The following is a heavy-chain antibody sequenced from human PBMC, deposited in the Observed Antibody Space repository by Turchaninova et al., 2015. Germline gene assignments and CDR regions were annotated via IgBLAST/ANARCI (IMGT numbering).Heavy chain of an antibody. D-gene: IGHD6-6*01. Sequence: QVQLVQSGAEVKKPGASVKVSCKYSGYTFTRYYMHWARQAPGQGLEWMGIINPSGGSTSYAQKFQGRVTMTRDTSTSTVYMELSGLRSEDTAVYYCARDPYSSSSWFDPWGQGTLVTVSS. V-gene: IGHV1-46*01. CDR1: GYTFTRYY. J-gene: IGHJ5*02. CDR2: INPSGGST. CDR3: ARDPYSSSSWFDP.